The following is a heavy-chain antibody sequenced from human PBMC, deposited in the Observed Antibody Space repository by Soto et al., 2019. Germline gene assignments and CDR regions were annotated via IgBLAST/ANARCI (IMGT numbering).Heavy chain of an antibody. Sequence: ASVKVSCKASGYTFTSYGISWVRQAPGQGLEWMGWISAYNGNRNYAQKLQGRVTMTTDTSTSTAYMELRSLSSDDTAVYYCAREGSSSWTTSKNWFDPWGQGPLVTVSS. D-gene: IGHD2-2*01. J-gene: IGHJ5*02. V-gene: IGHV1-18*01. CDR2: ISAYNGNR. CDR3: AREGSSSWTTSKNWFDP. CDR1: GYTFTSYG.